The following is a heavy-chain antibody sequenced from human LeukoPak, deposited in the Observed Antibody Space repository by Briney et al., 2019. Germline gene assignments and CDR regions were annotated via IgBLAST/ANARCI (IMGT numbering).Heavy chain of an antibody. J-gene: IGHJ4*02. Sequence: PGESLKISCKGSGYSFTSYWIGWVRQMPGKGLEWMGIIYPGDSDTRYSPSFQGQVTISADKSISTAYLQWSSLKASDTAMYYCARTYYYDSSGYYYGEDWGQGTLVTVSS. CDR3: ARTYYYDSSGYYYGED. CDR1: GYSFTSYW. V-gene: IGHV5-51*01. CDR2: IYPGDSDT. D-gene: IGHD3-22*01.